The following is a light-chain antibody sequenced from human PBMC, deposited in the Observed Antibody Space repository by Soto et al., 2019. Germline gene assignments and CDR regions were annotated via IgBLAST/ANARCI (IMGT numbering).Light chain of an antibody. CDR2: DVS. J-gene: IGLJ1*01. CDR3: NADTVSGTYV. V-gene: IGLV2-14*01. CDR1: SSDVVGYTY. Sequence: QSALTQPASVSGAPGPSIAISCTGTSSDVVGYTYVSWYQQHPGKAPKLMMLDVSNRPSGISDRFSGSKSRNTASLTISGLQVEVEADDFCNADTVSGTYVFGTGIQLTDL.